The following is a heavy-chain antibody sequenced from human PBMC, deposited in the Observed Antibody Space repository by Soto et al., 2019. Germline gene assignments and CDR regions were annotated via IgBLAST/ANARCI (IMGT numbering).Heavy chain of an antibody. V-gene: IGHV1-69*12. Sequence: QVQLVQSGAEVKKPESSVKVSCKAPGGTFSTYAISWVRQAPGQGLEWMGGIIPMFGTGNYAQRFQDRVTITADESTNTVYMELSSLRSEDTAVYFCASGIQLWLRRINNGYSGWGQGTLVTVSS. CDR2: IIPMFGTG. CDR1: GGTFSTYA. J-gene: IGHJ4*02. CDR3: ASGIQLWLRRINNGYSG. D-gene: IGHD5-18*01.